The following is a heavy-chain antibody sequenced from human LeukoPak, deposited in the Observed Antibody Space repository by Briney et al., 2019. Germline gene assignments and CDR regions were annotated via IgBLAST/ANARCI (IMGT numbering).Heavy chain of an antibody. Sequence: GGSLRLSCAVSGFTFSSYAMSWVRQAPGKGLEWVSTISGSGDNTYSADSVRGRFTISRDNSKNTLYLQMNSLRAEDTAIYYCAKVSWANYFDYWGQGTLVTVSS. V-gene: IGHV3-23*01. D-gene: IGHD6-13*01. CDR3: AKVSWANYFDY. CDR2: ISGSGDNT. CDR1: GFTFSSYA. J-gene: IGHJ4*02.